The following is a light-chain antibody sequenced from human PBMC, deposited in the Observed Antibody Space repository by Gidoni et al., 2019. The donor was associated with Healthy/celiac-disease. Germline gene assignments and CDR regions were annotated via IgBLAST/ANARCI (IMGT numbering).Light chain of an antibody. V-gene: IGKV1-39*01. CDR3: QQSYSTPQNT. Sequence: DIQMTQSPSSLSASVGDRVTITCRASQSISSYLTWYQQKPGKAPKLLIYAASSVQSGVPSRFSGSGSGTDCTLTISSLQPEDFATYYCQQSYSTPQNTFGHGTKLEIK. J-gene: IGKJ2*01. CDR2: AAS. CDR1: QSISSY.